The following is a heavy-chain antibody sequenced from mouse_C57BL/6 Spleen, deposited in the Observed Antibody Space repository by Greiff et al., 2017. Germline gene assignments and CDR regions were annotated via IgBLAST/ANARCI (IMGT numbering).Heavy chain of an antibody. Sequence: QVQLQQSGAELVRPGTSVKVSCKASGYAFTNYLIEWVQQRPGQGLEWIGVINPGSGGTNYNEKFKGKATLTADKSSSTAYMQLSSLTSEDSAVYFCASDGYYYGSSLDYWGQGTTLTVSS. CDR3: ASDGYYYGSSLDY. CDR2: INPGSGGT. V-gene: IGHV1-54*01. D-gene: IGHD1-1*01. J-gene: IGHJ2*01. CDR1: GYAFTNYL.